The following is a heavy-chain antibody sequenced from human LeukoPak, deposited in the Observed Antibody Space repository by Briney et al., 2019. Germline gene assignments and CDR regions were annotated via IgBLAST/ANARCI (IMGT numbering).Heavy chain of an antibody. D-gene: IGHD3-22*01. J-gene: IGHJ4*02. CDR1: GFTFSSYA. CDR2: ISYDGSNK. Sequence: PGRSLRLSCAASGFTFSSYAMHWVRQAPGKGLEWVAVISYDGSNKYYADSVKGRFTISRDNSKNTLYLQMNSLRAEDTAVYYCARDFYINYYDSSGYYTYYFDYWGQGTLVTVSS. V-gene: IGHV3-30*04. CDR3: ARDFYINYYDSSGYYTYYFDY.